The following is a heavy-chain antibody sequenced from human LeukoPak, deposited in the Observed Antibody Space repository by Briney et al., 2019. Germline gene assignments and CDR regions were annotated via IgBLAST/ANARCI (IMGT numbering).Heavy chain of an antibody. CDR3: ASSYDFWSGYHDY. V-gene: IGHV3-30*04. J-gene: IGHJ4*02. Sequence: GGSLRLSCAASGFTFSIYAMHWVRQAPGKGLEWVAVISYDGSNKYYADSVKGRFTISRDNSKNTLYLQMNSLRAEDTAVYYCASSYDFWSGYHDYWGQGTLVTVSS. CDR1: GFTFSIYA. D-gene: IGHD3-3*01. CDR2: ISYDGSNK.